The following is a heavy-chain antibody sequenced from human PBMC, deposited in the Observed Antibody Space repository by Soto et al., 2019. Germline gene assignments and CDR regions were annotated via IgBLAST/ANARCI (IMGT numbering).Heavy chain of an antibody. CDR1: GYSFTSYW. V-gene: IGHV5-10-1*01. D-gene: IGHD3-10*01. J-gene: IGHJ3*02. Sequence: LGESLKISCKGSGYSFTSYWISWVRQMPGKGLEWMGRIDPSDSYTNYSPSFQGHVTISADKSISTAYLQWSSLKASDTAMYYCARHSYYGSGSLGDDFDIWGQGTMVTVS. CDR2: IDPSDSYT. CDR3: ARHSYYGSGSLGDDFDI.